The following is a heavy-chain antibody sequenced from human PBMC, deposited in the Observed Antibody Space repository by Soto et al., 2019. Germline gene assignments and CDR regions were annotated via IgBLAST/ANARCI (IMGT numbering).Heavy chain of an antibody. J-gene: IGHJ4*02. Sequence: KPSETLSLTCTVSGGSISSSSYYWGWIRQPPGKGLEWIGSIYYSGSTYYNPSLKSRVTISVDTFKNQFSLKLSSVTAADTAVYYCARRADDTPGGFDYWGQGTLVTVSS. V-gene: IGHV4-39*01. CDR3: ARRADDTPGGFDY. CDR2: IYYSGST. D-gene: IGHD3-9*01. CDR1: GGSISSSSYY.